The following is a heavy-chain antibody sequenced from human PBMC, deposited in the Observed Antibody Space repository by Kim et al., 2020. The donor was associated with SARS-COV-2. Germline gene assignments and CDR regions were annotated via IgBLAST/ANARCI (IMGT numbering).Heavy chain of an antibody. D-gene: IGHD1-26*01. Sequence: GGSLRLSFAASGFTFSSYWMHWVRQAPGKGLVWVSRINSDGSSTSYADSVKGRFTNSRDNAKNTLYLQMNGLRVEDTAVYYCARGYSGSYRIDYWGQGTLATVSS. V-gene: IGHV3-74*01. J-gene: IGHJ4*02. CDR2: INSDGSST. CDR1: GFTFSSYW. CDR3: ARGYSGSYRIDY.